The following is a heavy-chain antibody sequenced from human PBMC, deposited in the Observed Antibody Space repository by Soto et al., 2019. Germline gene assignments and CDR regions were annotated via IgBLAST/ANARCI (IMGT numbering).Heavy chain of an antibody. Sequence: QVQLQESGPGLVKPSQTLSLTCTVSGGSISSGGYYWSWIRQHPGKGLEWIGYIYYSGRTYYNPSLKSRVTISVDTSKNQFSLKLSSVTAADTAVYYCARSPGYCSSTSCYTWANWFDPWGQGTLVTVSS. J-gene: IGHJ5*02. CDR2: IYYSGRT. CDR3: ARSPGYCSSTSCYTWANWFDP. D-gene: IGHD2-2*02. CDR1: GGSISSGGYY. V-gene: IGHV4-31*03.